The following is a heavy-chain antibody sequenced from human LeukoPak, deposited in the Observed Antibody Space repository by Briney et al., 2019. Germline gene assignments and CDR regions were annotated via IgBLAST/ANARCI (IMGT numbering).Heavy chain of an antibody. V-gene: IGHV1-2*02. CDR1: GYTFTGYY. CDR2: INPNSGGT. CDR3: ARPPPSCSSTSCWQQY. D-gene: IGHD2-2*01. J-gene: IGHJ4*02. Sequence: GASVKVSCKASGYTFTGYYMHWVRQAPGQGLEWMGWINPNSGGTNYAQKFQGRVTMTRDTSISTAYMELSRLRSDDTAVYYCARPPPSCSSTSCWQQYWGQGTLVTVSS.